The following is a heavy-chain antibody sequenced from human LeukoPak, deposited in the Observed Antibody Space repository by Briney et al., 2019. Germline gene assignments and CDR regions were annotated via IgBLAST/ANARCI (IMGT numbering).Heavy chain of an antibody. CDR1: GESISSGDYY. J-gene: IGHJ3*02. V-gene: IGHV4-61*02. D-gene: IGHD3-22*01. CDR3: ARGPYSYDSSGAFDI. Sequence: PSQTLSLTCTVSGESISSGDYYWSWIRQPAGKGLEWIGRISSSGSTNYNPSLKSRVTISVDTSKNQFSLKLSSVTAADTAVYFCARGPYSYDSSGAFDIWGQGTMVTVSS. CDR2: ISSSGST.